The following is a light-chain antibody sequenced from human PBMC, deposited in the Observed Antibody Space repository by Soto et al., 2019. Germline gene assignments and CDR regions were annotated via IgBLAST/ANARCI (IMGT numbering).Light chain of an antibody. J-gene: IGKJ1*01. Sequence: DTVSTQSPATLSVSPGERATVSCTASQSLSSNLAWYQQKPGQAPRLLIFAASTRATAIPARFRGSGSGTEFTLTISSLEPEDFAVYYCQQYNNWWTFGQGTKVDIK. CDR1: QSLSSN. V-gene: IGKV3-15*01. CDR3: QQYNNWWT. CDR2: AAS.